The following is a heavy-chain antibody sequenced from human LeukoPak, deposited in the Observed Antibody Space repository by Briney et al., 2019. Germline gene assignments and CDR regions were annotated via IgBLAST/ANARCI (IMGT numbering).Heavy chain of an antibody. CDR1: GFTFSSYE. V-gene: IGHV3-48*03. CDR3: ARDRADHGSGSYYNSDSVFDI. D-gene: IGHD3-10*01. CDR2: ISSSGSTI. J-gene: IGHJ3*02. Sequence: GGSLRLSCAASGFTFSSYEMNWVRQAPGKGLEWVSYISSSGSTIYYADSVKGRFTISRDNAKNSLYLQMNSLRAEDTAVYYCARDRADHGSGSYYNSDSVFDIWGQGSMVTVSS.